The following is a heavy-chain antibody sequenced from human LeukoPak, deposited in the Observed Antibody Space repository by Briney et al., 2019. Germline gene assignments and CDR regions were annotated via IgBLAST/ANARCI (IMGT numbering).Heavy chain of an antibody. CDR1: GGSISSSSYY. J-gene: IGHJ3*02. CDR3: ARRGIVGGAFDI. D-gene: IGHD1-26*01. CDR2: IYYSGST. V-gene: IGHV4-39*01. Sequence: SSETLSLTCTVSGGSISSSSYYWGWIRQPPGKGLEWIGSIYYSGSTYYNPSLKSRVTISVDTSKNQLSLKLSSVTAADTAVYYCARRGIVGGAFDIWGQGTMVTVSS.